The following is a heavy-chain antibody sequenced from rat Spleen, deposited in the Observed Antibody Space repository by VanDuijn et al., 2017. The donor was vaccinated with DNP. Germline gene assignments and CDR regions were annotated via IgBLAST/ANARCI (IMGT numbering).Heavy chain of an antibody. V-gene: IGHV5-17*01. Sequence: EVQLVESGGGLVQPGRSLKLSCAASGFTFSDYAMAWVRQAPKKGLEWVATISYDGSRTYYRDSVKGRFTISRDNAKSTLYLQMDSLRSEDTATYYCARQGGDAYWGQGTLVTVSS. CDR3: ARQGGDAY. CDR2: ISYDGSRT. CDR1: GFTFSDYA. J-gene: IGHJ3*01. D-gene: IGHD4-2*01.